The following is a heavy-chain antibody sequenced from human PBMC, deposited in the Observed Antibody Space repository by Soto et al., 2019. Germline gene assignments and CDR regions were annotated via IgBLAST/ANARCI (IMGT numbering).Heavy chain of an antibody. J-gene: IGHJ6*03. Sequence: GGSLILSCAASGFTFSSYWMHWVRQAPGKGLVWVSRINSDGSSTSYADSVKGRFTISRDNAKNTLYLQMNSLRAEDTAVYYCARDRLGVVPKYYYYMDVWGKGTTVTVSS. CDR2: INSDGSST. CDR1: GFTFSSYW. CDR3: ARDRLGVVPKYYYYMDV. D-gene: IGHD3-3*01. V-gene: IGHV3-74*01.